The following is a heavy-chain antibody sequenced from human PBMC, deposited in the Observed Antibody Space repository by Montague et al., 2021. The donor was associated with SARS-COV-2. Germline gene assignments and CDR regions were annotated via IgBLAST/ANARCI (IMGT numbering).Heavy chain of an antibody. V-gene: IGHV4-39*01. D-gene: IGHD1-1*01. CDR2: VHYSGRP. Sequence: SETLSLTCTVSGDSISSSSYNWGWIRQPPGKGLEWIGSVHYSGRPYYNPSLKIRVTIYVDTSKNQLSLKLSSVTAADTAVYYCTRHVHMTWPEPSPGFDYWGQGTLVTVSS. J-gene: IGHJ4*02. CDR3: TRHVHMTWPEPSPGFDY. CDR1: GDSISSSSYN.